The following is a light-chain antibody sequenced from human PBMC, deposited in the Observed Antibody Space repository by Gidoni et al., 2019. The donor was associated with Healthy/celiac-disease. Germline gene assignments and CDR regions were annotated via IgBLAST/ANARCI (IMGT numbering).Light chain of an antibody. V-gene: IGKV1-39*01. J-gene: IGKJ1*01. CDR1: QSISSY. CDR3: QQSYSTPRT. CDR2: AAS. Sequence: IQMTQPPSSLSASVGDRVTLTCRASQSISSYLHWYQQKPGKAPKLLIYAASSLQGAVPTRSSGSGAATDFTLTISSLQHEDFATYYCQQSYSTPRTFGQGTKVEIK.